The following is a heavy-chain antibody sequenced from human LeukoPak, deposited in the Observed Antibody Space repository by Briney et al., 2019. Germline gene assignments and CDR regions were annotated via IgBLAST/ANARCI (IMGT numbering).Heavy chain of an antibody. D-gene: IGHD3-16*02. CDR3: ARGRQYYDYVWGSYRPPFDY. Sequence: ASVTVSCKASGYTFTGYYMHWVRQAPGQGLEWMGWINPNSGGTNYAQKFQGRVTMTRDTSISTAYMELSRLRSDDTAVYYCARGRQYYDYVWGSYRPPFDYWGQGTLVTVSS. J-gene: IGHJ4*02. CDR2: INPNSGGT. CDR1: GYTFTGYY. V-gene: IGHV1-2*02.